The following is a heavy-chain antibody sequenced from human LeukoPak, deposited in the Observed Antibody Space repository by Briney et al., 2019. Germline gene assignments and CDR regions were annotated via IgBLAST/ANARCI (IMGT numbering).Heavy chain of an antibody. CDR3: ARHRSATAPSGV. J-gene: IGHJ6*02. Sequence: SETLSLTCTVSGGSISSYYWSWIRQPPGKGLEWIGYIYYSGSTNYNPSLKSRVTISVDTSKNQFSLKLSSVTAADTAVYYCARHRSATAPSGVWGQGTTVTVSS. CDR2: IYYSGST. D-gene: IGHD5-12*01. CDR1: GGSISSYY. V-gene: IGHV4-59*08.